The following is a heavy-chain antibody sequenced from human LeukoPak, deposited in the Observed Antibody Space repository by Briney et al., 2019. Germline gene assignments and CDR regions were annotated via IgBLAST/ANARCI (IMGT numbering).Heavy chain of an antibody. D-gene: IGHD3-10*01. CDR3: AMDPPDMVRGVIRKNPPDY. V-gene: IGHV3-23*01. Sequence: PGGSLRLSCAASGSTVSTNYMSWVRQAPGKGLEWVSAISGSGGSTYYADSVKGRFTISRDNSKNTLYLQMNSLRAEDTAVYYCAMDPPDMVRGVIRKNPPDYWGQGTLVTVSS. J-gene: IGHJ4*02. CDR1: GSTVSTNY. CDR2: ISGSGGST.